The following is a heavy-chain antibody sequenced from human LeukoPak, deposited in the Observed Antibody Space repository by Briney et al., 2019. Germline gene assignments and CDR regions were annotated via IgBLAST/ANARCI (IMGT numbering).Heavy chain of an antibody. Sequence: PSETLSLTCAVYGGSFSGYYWSWIRQPPGKGLEWVSSISSSSSYIYYADSVKGRFTISRDNSKNTLYLQMNSLRAEDTAIYYCARGIIVVVAATSNWFDPWGQGTLVTVSS. CDR1: GGSFSGYY. CDR2: ISSSSSYI. J-gene: IGHJ5*02. V-gene: IGHV3-21*01. D-gene: IGHD2-15*01. CDR3: ARGIIVVVAATSNWFDP.